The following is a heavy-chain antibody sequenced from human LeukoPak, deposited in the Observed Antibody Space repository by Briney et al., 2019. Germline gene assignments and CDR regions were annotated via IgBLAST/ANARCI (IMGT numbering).Heavy chain of an antibody. V-gene: IGHV4-34*01. J-gene: IGHJ4*02. Sequence: SETLSLTCAVYGGSFSGYYWSWTRQPPGKGLEWIGEINHSGSTNYNSSLKSRVTISVDTSKNQFSLKLSSVTAADTAVYYCARDRVQLGYCSSTSCSRRIFDYWGQGTLVTVSS. CDR2: INHSGST. CDR1: GGSFSGYY. CDR3: ARDRVQLGYCSSTSCSRRIFDY. D-gene: IGHD2-2*01.